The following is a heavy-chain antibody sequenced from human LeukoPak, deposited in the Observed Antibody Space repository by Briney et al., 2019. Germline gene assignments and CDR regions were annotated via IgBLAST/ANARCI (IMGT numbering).Heavy chain of an antibody. J-gene: IGHJ3*02. D-gene: IGHD4-17*01. V-gene: IGHV3-49*03. Sequence: GGSLRLSCTASGFTFGDYAMSWFRQAPGKGLEWVGFIRSKAYGGTTEYAASVKGRFTISRDDSKSIAYLQMSSLRAEDTAVFYCAKPDGDYVGQLDAFDIWGQGTMVTVSS. CDR1: GFTFGDYA. CDR2: IRSKAYGGTT. CDR3: AKPDGDYVGQLDAFDI.